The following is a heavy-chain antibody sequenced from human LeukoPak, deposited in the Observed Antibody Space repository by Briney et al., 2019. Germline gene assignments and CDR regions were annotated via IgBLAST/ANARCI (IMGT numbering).Heavy chain of an antibody. V-gene: IGHV3-23*01. J-gene: IGHJ4*02. CDR1: GFTFSSYA. CDR3: AKAPPYYYDSSGPGDY. Sequence: GGSLRLSCAASGFTFSSYAMSWVRQAPGKGLEWVSGISGSGGSTYYADSVKGRFTISRDNSKNTLYLQMNSLRAEDTAVYYCAKAPPYYYDSSGPGDYWGQGTLVTVSS. CDR2: ISGSGGST. D-gene: IGHD3-22*01.